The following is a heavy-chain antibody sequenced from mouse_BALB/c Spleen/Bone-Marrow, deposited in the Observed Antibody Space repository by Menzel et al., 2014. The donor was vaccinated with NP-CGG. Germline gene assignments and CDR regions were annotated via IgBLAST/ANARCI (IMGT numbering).Heavy chain of an antibody. V-gene: IGHV5-6-3*01. J-gene: IGHJ3*01. Sequence: EVNLVESGGGLVQPGGSLKLSCAASGFTFSSYGMSWVRQTPDKRLELVATINSNGGGTYYPDSVKGRLTISRDNAKNTLYLQMSSLKSEDTAMYYCARGYDYDSWFAYWGQGTLVTVSA. D-gene: IGHD2-4*01. CDR3: ARGYDYDSWFAY. CDR2: INSNGGGT. CDR1: GFTFSSYG.